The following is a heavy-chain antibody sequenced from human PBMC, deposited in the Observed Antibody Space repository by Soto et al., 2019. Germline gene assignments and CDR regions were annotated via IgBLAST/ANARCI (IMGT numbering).Heavy chain of an antibody. J-gene: IGHJ5*02. CDR2: ISGSGGST. CDR1: GFTFSSYA. Sequence: EVQLLESGGGLVQPGGSLRLSCAASGFTFSSYAMSWVRQAPGKGLEWVSAISGSGGSTYYADSVKGRFTIARDNSKNTLYLQMNSLRAEDAAVYYCARPPIFSTVTSWFDPCGQGTLVTVSS. V-gene: IGHV3-23*01. CDR3: ARPPIFSTVTSWFDP. D-gene: IGHD4-17*01.